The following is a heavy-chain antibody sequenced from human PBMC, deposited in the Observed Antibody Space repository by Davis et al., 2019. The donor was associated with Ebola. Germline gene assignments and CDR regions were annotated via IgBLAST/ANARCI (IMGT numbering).Heavy chain of an antibody. D-gene: IGHD4-23*01. CDR2: IIPILGIA. CDR3: ARDDGGNSYYYYGMDV. Sequence: AASVKVSCKASGGTFSSYAISWVRQAPGQGLEWMGGIIPILGIANYAQKFQGRVTITADKSTSTAYMELSSLRSEDTVVYYCARDDGGNSYYYYGMDVWGQGTTVTVSS. V-gene: IGHV1-69*10. CDR1: GGTFSSYA. J-gene: IGHJ6*02.